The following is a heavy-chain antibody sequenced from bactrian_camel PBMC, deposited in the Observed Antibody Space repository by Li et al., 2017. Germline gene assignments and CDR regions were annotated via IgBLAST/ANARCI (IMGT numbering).Heavy chain of an antibody. CDR2: INNGGGDR. J-gene: IGHJ4*01. Sequence: VQLVESGGGSVQAGGTLKLSCAPSRDIFFSTCKLAWYRQAPGKGLEWVSDINNGGGDRSYAGSVKGRFTISRDNAKNTVYLQMNSLKSEDTALYYCAIDFLEKGRYYSTGPFLEYHHWGQGTQVTVS. D-gene: IGHD1*01. V-gene: IGHV3S40*01. CDR1: RDIFFSTCK. CDR3: AIDFLEKGRYYSTGPFLEYHH.